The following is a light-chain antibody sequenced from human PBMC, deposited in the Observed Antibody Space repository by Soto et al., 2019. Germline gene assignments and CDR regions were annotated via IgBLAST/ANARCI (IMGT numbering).Light chain of an antibody. CDR1: QVIISY. CDR2: GAT. CDR3: QQSHNAPLT. J-gene: IGKJ4*01. V-gene: IGKV1-39*01. Sequence: DIRMTQSPSSLSASVGDRVTLTCRASQVIISYLNWYQHKPGRAPKVLVYGATNLPSGVPSRFSASGSGTEFTLTISSLQPEDFATYYCQQSHNAPLTFGGGTKVE.